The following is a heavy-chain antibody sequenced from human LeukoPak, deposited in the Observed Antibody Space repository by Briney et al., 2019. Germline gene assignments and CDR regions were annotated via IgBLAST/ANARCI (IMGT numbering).Heavy chain of an antibody. CDR2: ISYDGSNK. Sequence: PGRSLRLSCAASGFTFSNYAIRWVRQAPGKGLEWVAFISYDGSNKHYADSVKGRFTISRGNSKNTLYLQMNSLRPEDTAVYYCARARFGYNRGPFDYWGQGILVTVSS. D-gene: IGHD5-24*01. CDR3: ARARFGYNRGPFDY. J-gene: IGHJ4*02. V-gene: IGHV3-30-3*01. CDR1: GFTFSNYA.